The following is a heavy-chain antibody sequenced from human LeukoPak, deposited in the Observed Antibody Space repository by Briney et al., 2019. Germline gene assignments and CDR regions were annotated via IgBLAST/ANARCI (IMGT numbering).Heavy chain of an antibody. D-gene: IGHD3-10*01. V-gene: IGHV3-23*01. CDR3: AKDQRATSSHFDL. J-gene: IGHJ2*01. CDR2: ISGSGGST. CDR1: GFTFSSYA. Sequence: GGSLRLSCAASGFTFSSYAMSWVRQAPGKGLEWVSAISGSGGSTYYTDSVKGRFTISRDNSKNTLYLQMNSLRAEDTAVYYCAKDQRATSSHFDLWGRGTLVTVSS.